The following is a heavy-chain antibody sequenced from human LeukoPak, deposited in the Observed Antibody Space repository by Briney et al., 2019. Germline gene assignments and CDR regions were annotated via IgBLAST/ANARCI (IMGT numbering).Heavy chain of an antibody. CDR3: VSYYDSNNYNTDF. J-gene: IGHJ4*02. V-gene: IGHV3-64D*09. CDR1: GFTLSSYR. CDR2: ISINVGST. D-gene: IGHD3-22*01. Sequence: GGSLLLCCSASGFTLSSYRMHWVRQAPGKGLEYVSAISINVGSTYYADSVKGRFTISRDNSKNTVYLQMSSLRAEDKAVYYCVSYYDSNNYNTDFGRQGTLVTVSS.